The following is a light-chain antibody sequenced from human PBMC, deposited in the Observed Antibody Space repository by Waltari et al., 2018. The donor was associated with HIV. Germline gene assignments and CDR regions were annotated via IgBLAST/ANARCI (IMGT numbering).Light chain of an antibody. V-gene: IGLV3-1*01. CDR2: QDT. CDR3: QTWDTTTVV. J-gene: IGLJ2*01. CDR1: TLGDSY. Sequence: SYELTQPPSVSVSPEQTASITCSGDTLGDSYVCWYQQKPGQSPVLVIYQDTQRPSGIPERFSGSNSGNTATLTISGTQAMDEADYYCQTWDTTTVVFGGGTKLTVL.